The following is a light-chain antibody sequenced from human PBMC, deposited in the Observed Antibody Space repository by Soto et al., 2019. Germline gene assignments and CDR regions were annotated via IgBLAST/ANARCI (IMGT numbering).Light chain of an antibody. J-gene: IGLJ2*01. CDR3: FSYAGSSTSVV. Sequence: QSALTQPASVSGSPGQSITISCTGTSSDVGSYNLVSWYQQHQGKAPKLLIYEGSKRPSGVSNRFSGSMSGNTASLTISGLQADDEADYYCFSYAGSSTSVVFGGGTQLTVL. CDR1: SSDVGSYNL. V-gene: IGLV2-23*01. CDR2: EGS.